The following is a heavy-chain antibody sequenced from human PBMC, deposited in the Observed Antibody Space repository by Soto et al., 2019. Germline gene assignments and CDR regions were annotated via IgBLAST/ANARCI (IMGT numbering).Heavy chain of an antibody. V-gene: IGHV1-69*13. Sequence: GASVKVSCKASGGTFSSYAISGVRQAPGQGLEWMGGIIPIFGTANYAQKFQGRVTITADESTSTAYMELSSLRSEDTAVYYCASFYDSSGYYSNYAFDIWGQGTMVTVSS. J-gene: IGHJ3*02. D-gene: IGHD3-22*01. CDR3: ASFYDSSGYYSNYAFDI. CDR1: GGTFSSYA. CDR2: IIPIFGTA.